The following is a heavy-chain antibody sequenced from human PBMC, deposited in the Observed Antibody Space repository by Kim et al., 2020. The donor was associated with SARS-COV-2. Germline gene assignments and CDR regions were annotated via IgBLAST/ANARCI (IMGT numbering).Heavy chain of an antibody. CDR2: ISWNSGSI. Sequence: GGSLRLSCAASGFTFGDYAMHWVRQAPGKGLEWVSGISWNSGSIGYADSVKGRFTISRDNAKNSLYLQMNSLRAEDTALYYCAKDVRQWQRYGMDVWGQGTTVTVSS. CDR1: GFTFGDYA. V-gene: IGHV3-9*01. CDR3: AKDVRQWQRYGMDV. D-gene: IGHD5-12*01. J-gene: IGHJ6*02.